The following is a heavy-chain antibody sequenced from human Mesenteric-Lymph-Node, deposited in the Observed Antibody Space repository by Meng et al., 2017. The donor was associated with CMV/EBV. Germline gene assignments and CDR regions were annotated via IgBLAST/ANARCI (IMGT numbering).Heavy chain of an antibody. D-gene: IGHD2-21*01. J-gene: IGHJ3*02. CDR3: AKAFVAFDI. CDR1: GFTFSSYA. V-gene: IGHV3-30*04. Sequence: GGSLRLSCAASGFTFSSYAMHWVRQAPGKGLEWVAVISYDGSLKYYADSVKGRFTISRDDSKNTLYLQMNSLRAEDTAVYYCAKAFVAFDIWGQGTMVTVSS. CDR2: ISYDGSLK.